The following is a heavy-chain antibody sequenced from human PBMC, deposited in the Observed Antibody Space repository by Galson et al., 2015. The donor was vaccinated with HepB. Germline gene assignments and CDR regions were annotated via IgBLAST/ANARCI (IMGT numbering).Heavy chain of an antibody. CDR1: GFTFSSYW. CDR2: INSDGSST. D-gene: IGHD6-13*01. CDR3: AREGAAAGVGYYYYYYGMDV. V-gene: IGHV3-74*01. J-gene: IGHJ6*02. Sequence: SLRLSCAASGFTFSSYWMHWVRQAPGKGLVWVSRINSDGSSTSYADSVKGRFTISRDNAKNTLYLQMNSLRAEDTAVYYCAREGAAAGVGYYYYYYGMDVWGQGTTVTVSS.